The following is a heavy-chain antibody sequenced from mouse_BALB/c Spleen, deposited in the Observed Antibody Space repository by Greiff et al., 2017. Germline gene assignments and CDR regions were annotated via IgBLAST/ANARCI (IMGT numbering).Heavy chain of an antibody. CDR1: GFTFSSYA. D-gene: IGHD2-3*01. CDR2: ISSGGST. V-gene: IGHV5-6-5*01. Sequence: DVMLVESGGGLVKPGGSLKLSCAASGFTFSSYAMSWVRQTPEKRLEWVASISSGGSTYYPDSVKGRFTISRDNARNILYLQMSSLRSEDTAMYYCARGRYDGYYGWYFDVWGAGTTVTVSS. CDR3: ARGRYDGYYGWYFDV. J-gene: IGHJ1*01.